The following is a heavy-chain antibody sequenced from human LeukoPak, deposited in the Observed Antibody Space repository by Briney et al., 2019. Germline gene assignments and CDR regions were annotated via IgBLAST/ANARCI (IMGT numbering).Heavy chain of an antibody. D-gene: IGHD6-13*01. CDR3: ARDSSSWYGLDYFDY. Sequence: ASVKVSCKASGYTFTSYGISWVRQAPGQGLEWMGWINTNTGNPTYAQGFTGRFVFSLDTSVSTAYLQISSLKAEDTAVYYCARDSSSWYGLDYFDYWGQGTLVTVSS. CDR2: INTNTGNP. V-gene: IGHV7-4-1*02. CDR1: GYTFTSYG. J-gene: IGHJ4*02.